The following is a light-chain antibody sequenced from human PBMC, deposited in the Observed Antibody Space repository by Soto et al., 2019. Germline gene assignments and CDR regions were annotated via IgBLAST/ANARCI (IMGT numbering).Light chain of an antibody. CDR1: QDIAIY. J-gene: IGKJ4*02. Sequence: DVQLPPSPSFISLSAGARVTITCRASQDIAIYLAWYQQKPGEAPKLLIYAASTLHGGVPSRFSGSGSGTDFAPTTTSLQAEDFATYYCQQLRSYPSTFGGGPKV. V-gene: IGKV1-9*01. CDR3: QQLRSYPST. CDR2: AAS.